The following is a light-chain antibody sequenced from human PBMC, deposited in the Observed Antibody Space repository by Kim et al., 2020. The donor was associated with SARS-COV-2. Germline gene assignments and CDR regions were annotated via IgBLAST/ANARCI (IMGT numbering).Light chain of an antibody. J-gene: IGKJ2*01. V-gene: IGKV1-39*01. CDR1: QTISTY. CDR3: QQSYNAPYT. Sequence: DIQMTQSPSSLSAFVGDTVTVTCRASQTISTYLNWYQQKPGKPPKVLIFGASNLETGVPSRFSGSGSGTVFTLAISSLQPEDFATYFCQQSYNAPYTFGQGTKLEIK. CDR2: GAS.